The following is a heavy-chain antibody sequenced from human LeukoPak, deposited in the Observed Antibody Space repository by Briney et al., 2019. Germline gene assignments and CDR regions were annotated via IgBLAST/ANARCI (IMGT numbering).Heavy chain of an antibody. Sequence: ASVKVSCKASGYTFTSYYMHWVRQAPGQGLEWMGIINPSGGSTSYAQKFQGRVTMTRDMSTSTVYMELSSLRSEDTAVYYCARTHHSHYNDSSGYSSGFDYWGQGTLVTVSS. CDR2: INPSGGST. V-gene: IGHV1-46*01. CDR3: ARTHHSHYNDSSGYSSGFDY. D-gene: IGHD3-22*01. J-gene: IGHJ4*02. CDR1: GYTFTSYY.